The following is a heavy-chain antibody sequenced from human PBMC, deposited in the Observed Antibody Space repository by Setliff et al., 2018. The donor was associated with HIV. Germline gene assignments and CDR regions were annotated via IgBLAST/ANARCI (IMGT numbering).Heavy chain of an antibody. J-gene: IGHJ4*02. CDR1: GGSIKNSF. D-gene: IGHD1-1*01. CDR2: TYHTGST. V-gene: IGHV4-59*08. Sequence: PSETLSLTCTVSGGSIKNSFWSWIRRPTGGGLEWIGYTYHTGSTDYNPALQSRVTIFVDMPKNQFSLKVASVTAADTAIYYCARHGDDMGADYFVLWGLGTLVTVSS. CDR3: ARHGDDMGADYFVL.